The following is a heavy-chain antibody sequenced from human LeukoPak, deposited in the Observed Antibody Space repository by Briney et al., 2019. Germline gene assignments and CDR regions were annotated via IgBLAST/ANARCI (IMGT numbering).Heavy chain of an antibody. J-gene: IGHJ4*02. Sequence: GGSLRLSCAASGFTFSTYWMRWVRQAPGKGLVWVSRINPDGTTTSYADSVKGRFTISRDNAKDTVYLQMNSLRAEDTAVYYCARVSIGWYSFDYWGQGTLVTVSS. D-gene: IGHD6-19*01. CDR3: ARVSIGWYSFDY. V-gene: IGHV3-74*01. CDR2: INPDGTTT. CDR1: GFTFSTYW.